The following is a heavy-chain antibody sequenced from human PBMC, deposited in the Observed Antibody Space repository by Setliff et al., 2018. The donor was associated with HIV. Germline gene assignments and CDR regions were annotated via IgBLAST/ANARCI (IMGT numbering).Heavy chain of an antibody. V-gene: IGHV4-39*07. J-gene: IGHJ4*02. CDR1: GGSISSSSYY. Sequence: PSETLSLTCTVSGGSISSSSYYWGWIRQPPGKGLEWIGSIYYSGSTNYNPSLKSRVTMSVDTSKNRFSLKLSSVTAADTAVYYCARWNGSGSYLDYWGQGTLVTVSS. CDR3: ARWNGSGSYLDY. CDR2: IYYSGST. D-gene: IGHD3-10*01.